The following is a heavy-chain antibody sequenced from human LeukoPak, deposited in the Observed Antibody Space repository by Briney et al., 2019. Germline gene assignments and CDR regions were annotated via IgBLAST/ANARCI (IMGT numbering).Heavy chain of an antibody. CDR2: ISGSGSST. Sequence: PGGSLRLSCAASGFTFSSYAMSWVRQAPGKGLEWVSAISGSGSSTYYADSVKGRFTISRDNSKNTLYLQMNSLRAEDTAVYYCAKYYDILTGYNYWGQGTLVTVSS. J-gene: IGHJ4*02. CDR1: GFTFSSYA. V-gene: IGHV3-23*01. D-gene: IGHD3-9*01. CDR3: AKYYDILTGYNY.